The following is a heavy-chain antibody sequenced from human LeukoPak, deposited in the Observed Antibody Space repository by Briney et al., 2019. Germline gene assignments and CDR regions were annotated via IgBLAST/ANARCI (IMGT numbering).Heavy chain of an antibody. D-gene: IGHD5-12*01. CDR2: INNRGTT. J-gene: IGHJ4*02. Sequence: PSETLSLTCAVSGGSLSPHYWSWIRRPLGKGLEWIGEINNRGTTNYSPSLRGRATISVDTSKNQFSLRLASVTVADTAKYYCARGIDGGYDSWGQGTLVTVSS. V-gene: IGHV4-34*01. CDR1: GGSLSPHY. CDR3: ARGIDGGYDS.